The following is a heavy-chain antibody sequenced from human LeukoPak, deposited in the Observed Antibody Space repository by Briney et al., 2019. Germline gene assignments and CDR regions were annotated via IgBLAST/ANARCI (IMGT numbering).Heavy chain of an antibody. V-gene: IGHV3-48*02. D-gene: IGHD6-6*01. CDR3: AREYSSSSGKALDY. J-gene: IGHJ4*02. CDR1: GLTFSTYS. CDR2: ISSSSSTI. Sequence: PGGSLRLSCAASGLTFSTYSMNWVRHAPGKGLEWVSYISSSSSTIYYADSVKGRFTISRDNAKNSLHLQMNTLRDEDTAVYYCAREYSSSSGKALDYWGQGTLVTVSS.